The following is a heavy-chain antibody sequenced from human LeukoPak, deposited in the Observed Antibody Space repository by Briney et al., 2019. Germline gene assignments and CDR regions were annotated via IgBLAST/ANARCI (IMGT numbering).Heavy chain of an antibody. Sequence: SETLSLTCAVYGGSFSGYYWSWIRQPPGKGLEWIGEINHSGSTNYNPSLKSRVTISVDTSKNQFSLKLSSVTAADTAVYYCARVYCSSTSCYGGGWFDPWGREPWSPSPQ. V-gene: IGHV4-34*01. D-gene: IGHD2-2*01. CDR2: INHSGST. CDR1: GGSFSGYY. J-gene: IGHJ5*02. CDR3: ARVYCSSTSCYGGGWFDP.